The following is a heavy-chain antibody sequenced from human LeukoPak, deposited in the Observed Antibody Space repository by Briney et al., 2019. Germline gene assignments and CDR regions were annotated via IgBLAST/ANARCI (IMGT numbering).Heavy chain of an antibody. D-gene: IGHD3-16*01. CDR1: GGSISSSSYY. Sequence: PSETLSLTCTVSGGSISSSSYYWGWIRQPPGKGLEWIGSIYYSGSTYYNPSLESRVTISVDTSKNQFSLKLSSVTAADTAVYYCARHHRFTFGGVLYYFDYWGQGTLVTVSS. V-gene: IGHV4-39*01. J-gene: IGHJ4*02. CDR3: ARHHRFTFGGVLYYFDY. CDR2: IYYSGST.